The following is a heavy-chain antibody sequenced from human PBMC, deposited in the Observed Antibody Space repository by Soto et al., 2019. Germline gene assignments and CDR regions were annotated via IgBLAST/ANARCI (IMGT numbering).Heavy chain of an antibody. Sequence: SETLSLTCTVSGGSISSGDYYWSWIRQPPGKGLEWIGYIYYSGSTYYNPSLKSRVTISVDTSKNQFSLKLSSVTAADTAVYYCARFLRYYDFWSGYYFDYWGQGTLVTVSS. D-gene: IGHD3-3*01. J-gene: IGHJ4*02. CDR2: IYYSGST. CDR1: GGSISSGDYY. V-gene: IGHV4-30-4*01. CDR3: ARFLRYYDFWSGYYFDY.